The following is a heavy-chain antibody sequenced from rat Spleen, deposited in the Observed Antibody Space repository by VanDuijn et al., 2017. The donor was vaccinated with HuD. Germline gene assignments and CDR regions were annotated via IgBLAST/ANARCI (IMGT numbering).Heavy chain of an antibody. CDR2: ISTSGGST. D-gene: IGHD1-12*02. CDR1: GFTFSDYY. CDR3: TTDTFYDGTYYPGGFDY. V-gene: IGHV5-27*01. J-gene: IGHJ2*01. Sequence: EVQLVESDGDLVQPGRSLKLSCVASGFTFSDYYMAWVRQAPTKGLEWVASISTSGGSTYYRDSVKGRFTISRDNPKSTLYLQMGSLRSEDTATYYCTTDTFYDGTYYPGGFDYWGQGVMVTVSS.